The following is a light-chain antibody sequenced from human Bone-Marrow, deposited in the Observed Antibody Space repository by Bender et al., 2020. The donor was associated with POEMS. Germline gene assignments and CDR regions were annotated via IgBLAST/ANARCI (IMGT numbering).Light chain of an antibody. J-gene: IGLJ1*01. CDR2: QDT. CDR1: KLGDKD. V-gene: IGLV3-1*01. CDR3: QVWDSGSDHRYV. Sequence: YELTQPPSVSVSPGQTASITCSGDKLGDKDASWYQQKPGQSPVLVISQDTKRPSGVPERFSGSNSGNTATLTISRVGAGDEADFYCQVWDSGSDHRYVFGAGTKVTVL.